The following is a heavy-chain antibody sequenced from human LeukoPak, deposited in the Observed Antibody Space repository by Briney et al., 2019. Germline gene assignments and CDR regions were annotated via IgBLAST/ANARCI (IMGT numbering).Heavy chain of an antibody. CDR2: IYYSGST. V-gene: IGHV4-59*01. Sequence: PSETLSLTCTVSGGSISSYYWSWFRQPPGKGLEWIGYIYYSGSTNYNPSLKSRVTISVDTSKNQFSLKLSSVTAADTAVYYCARDQGLWFGESIDRWDVWGQGTTVTVSS. CDR3: ARDQGLWFGESIDRWDV. CDR1: GGSISSYY. J-gene: IGHJ6*02. D-gene: IGHD3-10*01.